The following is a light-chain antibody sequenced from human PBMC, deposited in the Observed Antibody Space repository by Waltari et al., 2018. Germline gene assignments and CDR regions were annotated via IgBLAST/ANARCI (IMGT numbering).Light chain of an antibody. CDR2: RDT. V-gene: IGLV3-1*01. CDR1: KVGDKT. Sequence: SHDLTQPPSVSVAPGQTASIPCPGDKVGDKTACWYQQKPGQSPVVVIFRDTQRPSGIPERFSGSNSGNTATLTITGTQALDAADYYCQSWDSTVVQFGGGTKLTVL. CDR3: QSWDSTVVQ. J-gene: IGLJ2*01.